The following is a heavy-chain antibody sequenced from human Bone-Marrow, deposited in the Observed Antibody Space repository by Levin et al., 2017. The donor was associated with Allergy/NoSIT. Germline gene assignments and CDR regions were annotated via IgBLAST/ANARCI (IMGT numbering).Heavy chain of an antibody. D-gene: IGHD4/OR15-4a*01. CDR2: IIHSGTT. CDR1: GESINSGGYS. CDR3: ARATRGGYDYAYYGVDV. J-gene: IGHJ6*02. Sequence: SQTLSLTCAVSGESINSGGYSWTWIRQTPAKGLEWIGCIIHSGTTYYNPSLESRLTISLDRSMNQFSLQLSSVTAADTAVYYCARATRGGYDYAYYGVDVWGQGTTVIVSS. V-gene: IGHV4-30-2*01.